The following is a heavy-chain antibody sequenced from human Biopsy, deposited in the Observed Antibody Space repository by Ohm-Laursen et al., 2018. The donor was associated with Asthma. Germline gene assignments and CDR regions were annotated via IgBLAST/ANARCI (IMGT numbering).Heavy chain of an antibody. CDR2: ISFDGSNK. CDR3: ARDGPELPTELDY. V-gene: IGHV3-30*03. Sequence: SLRLSCAASGFTFSNYGMHWVRQAPGKGLDWVAVISFDGSNKNYTDSVKGRFTISRDNSKNTLYLQMNSLRAEDTAVYYCARDGPELPTELDYWGPGTLVTVSS. J-gene: IGHJ4*02. D-gene: IGHD1-14*01. CDR1: GFTFSNYG.